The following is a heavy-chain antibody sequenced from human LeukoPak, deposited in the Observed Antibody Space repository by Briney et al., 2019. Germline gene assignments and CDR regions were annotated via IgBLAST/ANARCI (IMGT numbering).Heavy chain of an antibody. CDR3: VRDRDNHYFDF. V-gene: IGHV3-48*01. D-gene: IGHD5-24*01. CDR1: GFTFSSYS. Sequence: PGGSLRLSCAASGFTFSSYSMNWVRQAPGKGLEWVSYISSSSSTIYYADSVKGRFTISRDNSKNTLYLQMNSLRAEDTATYYCVRDRDNHYFDFWGQGTLVTVSS. J-gene: IGHJ4*02. CDR2: ISSSSSTI.